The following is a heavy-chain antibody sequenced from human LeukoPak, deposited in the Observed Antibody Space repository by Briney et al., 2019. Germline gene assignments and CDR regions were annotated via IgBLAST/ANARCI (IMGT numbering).Heavy chain of an antibody. CDR1: GFTFSSYA. D-gene: IGHD6-13*01. Sequence: GGSLRLSCAAPGFTFSSYAVSWVRQAPGKGLEWVSLISGSASLTYYADSVKGRFTISRDNSKNTVYLQMNSLRVEDTAVYHCAKKRIAAAGKNDFDYWGQGTLVTVSS. CDR3: AKKRIAAAGKNDFDY. CDR2: ISGSASLT. V-gene: IGHV3-23*01. J-gene: IGHJ4*02.